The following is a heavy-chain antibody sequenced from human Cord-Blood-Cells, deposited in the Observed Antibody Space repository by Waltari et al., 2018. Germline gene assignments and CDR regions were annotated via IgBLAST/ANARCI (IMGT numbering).Heavy chain of an antibody. V-gene: IGHV1-69*01. CDR1: GGTFSSYA. CDR3: ARGPRGYCSSTSCYGIDY. Sequence: QVQLVQSGAEVKKPGSSVKVSCKASGGTFSSYAISWVRQAPGQGLEWMGGIIPIFGTANYAQKFQGRVTMTADEATSTAYIELSSLRSEDTAVYYCARGPRGYCSSTSCYGIDYWGQGTLVTVSS. D-gene: IGHD2-2*01. J-gene: IGHJ4*02. CDR2: IIPIFGTA.